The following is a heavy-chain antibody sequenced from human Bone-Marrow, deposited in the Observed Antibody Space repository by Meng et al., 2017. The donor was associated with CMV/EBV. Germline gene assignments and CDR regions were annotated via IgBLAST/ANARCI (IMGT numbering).Heavy chain of an antibody. CDR1: GFTFSSYW. Sequence: GESLKISCAASGFTFSSYWMHWVRQAPGKGLVWVSRINSDGSSTSYADSVKGRFTISRDNAKNTLYLQMNSLRAEDTAVYYCARGEDIVVVPAAHTDYYYGMDVWGQGTTVTVSS. CDR3: ARGEDIVVVPAAHTDYYYGMDV. D-gene: IGHD2-2*01. V-gene: IGHV3-74*01. CDR2: INSDGSST. J-gene: IGHJ6*02.